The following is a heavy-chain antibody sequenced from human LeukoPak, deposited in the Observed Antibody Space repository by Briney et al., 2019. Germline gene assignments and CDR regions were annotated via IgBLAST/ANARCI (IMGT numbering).Heavy chain of an antibody. CDR2: ISGSAGST. CDR3: AKVFDLWTGYHGDY. V-gene: IGHV3-23*01. CDR1: GFTFSNYA. D-gene: IGHD3/OR15-3a*01. J-gene: IGHJ4*02. Sequence: GGSLRLSCAASGFTFSNYAITWVRQAPGKGLEWVSVISGSAGSTYYADSVKGRFTITRDNSKNTLYLQMNSLRAEDTAVYYCAKVFDLWTGYHGDYWGQGALVTVSS.